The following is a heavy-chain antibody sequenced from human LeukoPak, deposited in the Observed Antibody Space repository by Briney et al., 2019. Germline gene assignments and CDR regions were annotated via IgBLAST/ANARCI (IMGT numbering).Heavy chain of an antibody. V-gene: IGHV4-39*01. CDR3: ARLSSFPIVPAALDY. J-gene: IGHJ4*02. CDR2: IYYSGST. Sequence: PSETLSLTCTVSGGSISSSSYYRGWIRQPPGKGLEWIGSIYYSGSTYYNPSLKSRVTISVDTSKNQFSLKLSSVTAADTAVYYCARLSSFPIVPAALDYWGQGTLVTVSS. D-gene: IGHD2-2*01. CDR1: GGSISSSSYY.